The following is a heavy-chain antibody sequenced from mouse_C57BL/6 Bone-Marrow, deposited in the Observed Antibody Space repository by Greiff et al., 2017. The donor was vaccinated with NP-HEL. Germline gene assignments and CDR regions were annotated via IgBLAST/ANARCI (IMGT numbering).Heavy chain of an antibody. CDR2: INPNNGGT. D-gene: IGHD1-1*01. CDR1: GYTFTDYN. CDR3: ARDGSTWYCDV. Sequence: VQLQQSGPELVKPGASVKIPCKASGYTFTDYNMDWVKQSHGKSLEWIGDINPNNGGTNYNQKFKGKATLTVDKSSSTAYMELRSLTSEDTAVYYCARDGSTWYCDVWGTGTTVTVSS. J-gene: IGHJ1*03. V-gene: IGHV1-18*01.